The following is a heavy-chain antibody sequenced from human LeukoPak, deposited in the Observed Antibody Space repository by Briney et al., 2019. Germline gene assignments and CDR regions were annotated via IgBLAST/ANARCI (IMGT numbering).Heavy chain of an antibody. CDR3: ARRKFQYYDILTGSYYYYYYMDV. Sequence: PSETLSLTCAVYGGSFSGYYWSWIRQPPGKGLEWIGEINHSGSTNYNPSLKSRVTISVDTSKNQFSLKLSSVTAADTAVYYCARRKFQYYDILTGSYYYYYYMDVWGKGTTVTVSS. V-gene: IGHV4-34*01. D-gene: IGHD3-9*01. J-gene: IGHJ6*03. CDR2: INHSGST. CDR1: GGSFSGYY.